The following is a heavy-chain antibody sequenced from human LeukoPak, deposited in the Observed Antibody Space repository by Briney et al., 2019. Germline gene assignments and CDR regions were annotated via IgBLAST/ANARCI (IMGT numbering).Heavy chain of an antibody. CDR3: AKDIYGSGSYWFGHYGMDV. Sequence: PGGSLRLSCAASGFTFSSYGMHWVRQAPGKGLEWVAFIRYDGSNKYYADSVKGRFTISRDNSKNTLYLQMDSLRAEDTAVYYCAKDIYGSGSYWFGHYGMDVWGQGTTVTVSS. D-gene: IGHD3-10*01. CDR2: IRYDGSNK. V-gene: IGHV3-30*02. J-gene: IGHJ6*02. CDR1: GFTFSSYG.